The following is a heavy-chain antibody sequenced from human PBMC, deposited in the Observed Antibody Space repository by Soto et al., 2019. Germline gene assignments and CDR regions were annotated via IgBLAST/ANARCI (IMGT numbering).Heavy chain of an antibody. J-gene: IGHJ5*02. V-gene: IGHV4-31*03. CDR2: IYYSGST. D-gene: IGHD3-10*01. CDR3: ARGLYGSGSYYNLNWFDP. CDR1: GGSISSVGYY. Sequence: SETLSLTCTVSGGSISSVGYYWIWIRQHPGKGLEWIGYIYYSGSTYYNPSLKSRVTISVDTSKNQFSLKLSSVTAADTAVYYCARGLYGSGSYYNLNWFDPWGQGTLVTVSS.